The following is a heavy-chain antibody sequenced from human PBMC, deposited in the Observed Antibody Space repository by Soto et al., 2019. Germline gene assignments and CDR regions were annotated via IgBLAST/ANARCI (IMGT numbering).Heavy chain of an antibody. CDR3: ARITGRHLDY. CDR1: SGSISVTNVF. D-gene: IGHD1-20*01. CDR2: VDSSGTA. J-gene: IGHJ4*02. V-gene: IGHV4-39*01. Sequence: QLQLQESGPGLVEPWETLSLTCTVSSGSISVTNVFWGWVRQPPGTVLEWIGNVDSSGTAYFSPSLATRVTFHVDTSKNQFSLTLYAVPAADTAVYCGARITGRHLDYWGQGILVTVSS.